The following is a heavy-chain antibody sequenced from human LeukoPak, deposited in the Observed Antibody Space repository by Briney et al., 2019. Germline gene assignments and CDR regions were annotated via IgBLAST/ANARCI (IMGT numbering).Heavy chain of an antibody. CDR2: ISSSSSYR. CDR1: GFTFSSYA. CDR3: ARQRGPNYDFWSGPNAFDI. V-gene: IGHV3-21*01. Sequence: GGSLRLSCAASGFTFSSYAMNWVRQAPGKGLEWVSSISSSSSYRYYADSVKGRCTISRDNAKNSLYLQMNSLRAEDTAVYYCARQRGPNYDFWSGPNAFDIWGQGTMVTVSS. D-gene: IGHD3-3*01. J-gene: IGHJ3*02.